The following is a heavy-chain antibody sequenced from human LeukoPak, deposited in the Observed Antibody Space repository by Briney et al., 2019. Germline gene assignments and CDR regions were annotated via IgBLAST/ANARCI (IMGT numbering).Heavy chain of an antibody. CDR1: GGSISSSSYY. V-gene: IGHV4-61*05. D-gene: IGHD2/OR15-2a*01. CDR2: IYYSGST. CDR3: AGELIGKGDY. J-gene: IGHJ4*02. Sequence: PSETLSLTCTVSGGSISSSSYYWSWIRQPPGKGLEWIGYIYYSGSTNYNPSLKSRVTISVDTSKNQFSLKLSSVTAADTAVYYCAGELIGKGDYWGQGTLVTVSS.